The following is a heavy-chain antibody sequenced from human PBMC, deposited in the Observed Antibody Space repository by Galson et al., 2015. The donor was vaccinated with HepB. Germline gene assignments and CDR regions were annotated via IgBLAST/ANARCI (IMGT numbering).Heavy chain of an antibody. Sequence: SCQASGYTFTTYTISWVRRAPGQGLEWMGWISAYNGNTNYAQKFQGRVTMTTDTSTSTAYMELRSRRSDGTAVYYCARQGWELSYFDYWGQGSLVTVSS. V-gene: IGHV1-18*01. CDR2: ISAYNGNT. D-gene: IGHD1-26*01. CDR1: GYTFTTYT. J-gene: IGHJ4*02. CDR3: ARQGWELSYFDY.